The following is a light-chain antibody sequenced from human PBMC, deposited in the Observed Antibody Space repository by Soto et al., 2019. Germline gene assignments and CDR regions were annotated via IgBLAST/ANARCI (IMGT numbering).Light chain of an antibody. CDR3: NSYAGTSYV. V-gene: IGLV2-14*01. CDR2: DVS. CDR1: SSDVGAYNY. Sequence: QSVLTQPASVSGTPGQSITISCTGTSSDVGAYNYVSWYQQYPGKAPKLIIYDVSNRPSGVSCRFSGFKSGNTASLTISELQAEDEADYYCNSYAGTSYVFGTGTKVTVL. J-gene: IGLJ1*01.